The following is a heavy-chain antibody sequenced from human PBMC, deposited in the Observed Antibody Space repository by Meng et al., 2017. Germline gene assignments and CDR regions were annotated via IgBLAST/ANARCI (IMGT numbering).Heavy chain of an antibody. D-gene: IGHD3-22*01. CDR1: GYNFFGYW. CDR3: ARMYYYDSSGYTSHPYYYYGMDV. Sequence: ASVKVSCKASGYNFFGYWLYWVRQAPGQGLEWIGWINPNDGTTNYAHKFLGRVSMTTDTSTSTIYMELSSLRSEDTAVYYCARMYYYDSSGYTSHPYYYYGMDVWGQGTTVTVSS. V-gene: IGHV1-2*02. J-gene: IGHJ6*02. CDR2: INPNDGTT.